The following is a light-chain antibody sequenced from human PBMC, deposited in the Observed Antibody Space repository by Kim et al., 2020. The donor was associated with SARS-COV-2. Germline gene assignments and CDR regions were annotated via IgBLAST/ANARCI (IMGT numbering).Light chain of an antibody. V-gene: IGLV3-1*01. CDR1: KLGDKY. CDR2: QDS. Sequence: SSELTQAPSVSVSPGQTASITCSGDKLGDKYACWYQQKPGQSPVLVIYQDSKRPSGIPERFSGSNSGNTATLTISGTQAMDEADYYCQAWDSSTGVFGTGTKVTVL. CDR3: QAWDSSTGV. J-gene: IGLJ1*01.